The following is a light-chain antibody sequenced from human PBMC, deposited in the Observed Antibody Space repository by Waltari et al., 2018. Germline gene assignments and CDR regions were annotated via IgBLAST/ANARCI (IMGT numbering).Light chain of an antibody. CDR3: QQSHTTPVYT. J-gene: IGKJ2*01. CDR2: GAS. CDR1: QSVSSN. V-gene: IGKV3-15*01. Sequence: IVMTQSPATLSVSPGEGATLSCRVSQSVSSNLAWYQQKPGQAPRLLIYGASTRATGLPVRISGSGSGTEFTLTISSLQSEDFATYFCQQSHTTPVYTFGQGTKLDMK.